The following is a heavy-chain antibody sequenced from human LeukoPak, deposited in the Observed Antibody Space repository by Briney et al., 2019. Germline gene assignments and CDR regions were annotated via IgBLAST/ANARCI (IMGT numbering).Heavy chain of an antibody. CDR2: INPNSGGT. V-gene: IGHV1-2*02. CDR1: GYTFTGYY. Sequence: ASVKVSCKASGYTFTGYYMHWVRQAPGQGLEWMGWINPNSGGTNYAQKFQGRVTMTRDTSISTAYMELSRLRSDDTAVYYCARDRLGIVWSGYYAEGAFDIWGQGTMVTVSS. D-gene: IGHD3-3*01. J-gene: IGHJ3*02. CDR3: ARDRLGIVWSGYYAEGAFDI.